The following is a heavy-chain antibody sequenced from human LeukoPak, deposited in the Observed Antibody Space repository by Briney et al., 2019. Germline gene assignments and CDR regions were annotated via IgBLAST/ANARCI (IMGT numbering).Heavy chain of an antibody. CDR2: TYYRSKWYN. CDR3: ARELVAVAFGGPASSKYNWFDP. Sequence: SPALSLTFAISGDSVSSNSAAWNWIRQSPSRGLEWLGRTYYRSKWYNDYAVSVKSRITINPDTSKNQFSLQLNSVTPEDTAVYYCARELVAVAFGGPASSKYNWFDPWGQGTLVTVSS. D-gene: IGHD6-19*01. V-gene: IGHV6-1*01. CDR1: GDSVSSNSAA. J-gene: IGHJ5*02.